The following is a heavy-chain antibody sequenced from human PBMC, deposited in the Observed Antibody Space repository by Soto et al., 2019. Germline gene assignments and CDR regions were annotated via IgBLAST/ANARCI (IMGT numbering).Heavy chain of an antibody. CDR2: IYHSGST. J-gene: IGHJ6*02. V-gene: IGHV4-4*02. CDR3: AGGRRYYYGSGGGYGMDV. Sequence: QVQLQESGPGLVKPSGTLSLTCAVSGGSISSSNWWSWVRQPPGKGLEWIGEIYHSGSTNYNPSRKSRVTISVDKSKNQFSLKLSSVTAADTAVYYCAGGRRYYYGSGGGYGMDVWGQGTTVTVSS. CDR1: GGSISSSNW. D-gene: IGHD3-10*01.